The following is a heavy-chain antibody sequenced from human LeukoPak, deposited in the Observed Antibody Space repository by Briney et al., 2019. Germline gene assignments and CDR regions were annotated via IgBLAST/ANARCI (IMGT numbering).Heavy chain of an antibody. CDR1: GFTFSTYW. Sequence: GGSLRLSCAASGFTFSTYWMHWVRQAPGKGLVWVSRINSDGSTTNFADSVEGRFTISRDNAKNTVYLQMNSLRAEDTAVYYCAKDLSTSWYYFDYWGQGTLVTVSS. V-gene: IGHV3-74*01. CDR3: AKDLSTSWYYFDY. J-gene: IGHJ4*02. D-gene: IGHD6-13*01. CDR2: INSDGSTT.